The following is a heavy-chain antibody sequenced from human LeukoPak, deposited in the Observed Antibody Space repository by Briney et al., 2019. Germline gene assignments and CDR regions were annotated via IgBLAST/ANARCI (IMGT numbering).Heavy chain of an antibody. CDR1: GGSISSYY. V-gene: IGHV4-59*12. D-gene: IGHD2-15*01. J-gene: IGHJ4*02. CDR2: IYYSGST. CDR3: ARGRDKYYFNY. Sequence: SETLSLTCTVSGGSISSYYWSWIRQPPGKGLEWIGYIYYSGSTNYNPSLKSRVTISVDTSKNQFSLKLSSVTAADTAVYYCARGRDKYYFNYWGQGTLVTVSS.